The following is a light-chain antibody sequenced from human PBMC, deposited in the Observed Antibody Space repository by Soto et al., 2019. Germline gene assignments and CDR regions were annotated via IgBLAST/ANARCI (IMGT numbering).Light chain of an antibody. Sequence: IVLTQYPATMSLSPGGRATLSCGASERVSSSYVAWYQMKAGLAPRLLIHDASTRASGIPDRFRGSKSGTDFTLTIRGLEPEDAALYYCQQYGSSPITFGQGTRLEIK. V-gene: IGKV3D-20*01. CDR1: ERVSSSY. CDR3: QQYGSSPIT. J-gene: IGKJ5*01. CDR2: DAS.